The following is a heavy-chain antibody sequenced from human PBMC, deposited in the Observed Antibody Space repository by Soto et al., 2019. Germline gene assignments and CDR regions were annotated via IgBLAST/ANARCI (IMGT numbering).Heavy chain of an antibody. CDR1: GGTFDNFI. D-gene: IGHD1-26*01. Sequence: QVQLEQSGGDVKKPGSSLKVSCKASGGTFDNFIMNWVRQTPGRGLEWMGGIVPMLGTPTYAEKFKGRVTISATGSTSTMYMEVTSLRSEDTAIYYCARNGTYSSSLSQYSGMDVWGQGTTVTVSS. CDR2: IVPMLGTP. CDR3: ARNGTYSSSLSQYSGMDV. V-gene: IGHV1-69*13. J-gene: IGHJ6*02.